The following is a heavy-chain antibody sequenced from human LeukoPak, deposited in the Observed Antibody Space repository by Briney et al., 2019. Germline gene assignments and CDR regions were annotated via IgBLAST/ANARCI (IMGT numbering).Heavy chain of an antibody. Sequence: GGSLRLSCAASGFTFSSYAMSWVRQARGKGLEWVSAISGSGCSTYYADSVKGRFTISRDNSKTPLYLQMNSLRAEDRAVYYCAKAPRPEPYCSGGSCYSGYFDYWGQGTLVTVSS. V-gene: IGHV3-23*01. CDR1: GFTFSSYA. D-gene: IGHD2-15*01. CDR2: ISGSGCST. CDR3: AKAPRPEPYCSGGSCYSGYFDY. J-gene: IGHJ4*02.